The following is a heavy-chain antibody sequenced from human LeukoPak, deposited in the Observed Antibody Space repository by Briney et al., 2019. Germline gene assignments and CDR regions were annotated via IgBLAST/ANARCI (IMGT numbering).Heavy chain of an antibody. D-gene: IGHD5-24*01. Sequence: PGGSLRLSCAASGFTFSSYAMSWVRQAPGKGLEWVSAVSGSGGSTYYADSVKGRFTISRDNSKNTLYLQMNSLRAEDTAVYYCAKSRHVVESLDYWGQGTLVTVSS. J-gene: IGHJ4*02. CDR2: VSGSGGST. V-gene: IGHV3-23*01. CDR3: AKSRHVVESLDY. CDR1: GFTFSSYA.